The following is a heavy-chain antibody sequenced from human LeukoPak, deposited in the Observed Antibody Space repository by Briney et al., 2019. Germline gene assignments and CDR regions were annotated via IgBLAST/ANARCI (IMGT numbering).Heavy chain of an antibody. Sequence: SGTLSLTCTISGGSISAYYWSWIRQPLGKGREGIGYIYFTGTTTYHPSLRSRVTISLDTSNNQLSLHLTSVTAADTAVYYCATLSSGSRPNFDSWGQGSLVTVSS. CDR3: ATLSSGSRPNFDS. CDR2: IYFTGTT. CDR1: GGSISAYY. V-gene: IGHV4-59*08. D-gene: IGHD6-19*01. J-gene: IGHJ4*02.